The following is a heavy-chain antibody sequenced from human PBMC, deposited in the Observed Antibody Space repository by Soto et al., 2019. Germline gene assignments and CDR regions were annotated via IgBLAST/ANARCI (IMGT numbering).Heavy chain of an antibody. CDR1: GGSISNYY. CDR3: ARGHYDFWSGYFATIDY. V-gene: IGHV4-59*08. J-gene: IGHJ4*02. D-gene: IGHD3-3*01. Sequence: PSETLSLTCTVSGGSISNYYWSWIRQPPGKGLEWIGYIHYSGNTKYNPSLKSRVTISSDTSKDQFSLKLTSMTAADTAVYYCARGHYDFWSGYFATIDYWGQGTLVTVS. CDR2: IHYSGNT.